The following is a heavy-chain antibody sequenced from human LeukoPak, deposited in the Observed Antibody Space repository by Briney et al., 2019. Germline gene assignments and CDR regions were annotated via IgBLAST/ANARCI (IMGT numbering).Heavy chain of an antibody. Sequence: PGGSLRLSCAASGFTFSSYSMSWVRQAPGKGLEWVASIKQDGSEIYYVDSVKGRFTISRDNAKNSLDLQMNSLRAEDTAVYYCASYSTARGDIDYWGQGTLVTVSS. CDR1: GFTFSSYS. CDR2: IKQDGSEI. V-gene: IGHV3-7*02. J-gene: IGHJ4*02. D-gene: IGHD3-10*01. CDR3: ASYSTARGDIDY.